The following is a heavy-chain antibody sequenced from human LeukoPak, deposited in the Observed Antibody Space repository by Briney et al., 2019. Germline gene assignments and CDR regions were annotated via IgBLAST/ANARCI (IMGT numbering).Heavy chain of an antibody. CDR2: IYPGDSDT. CDR3: ARHAAVAGLVDWYFDL. V-gene: IGHV5-51*01. CDR1: GYSFTSYW. J-gene: IGHJ2*01. Sequence: GESLKISCKGSGYSFTSYWIGWVRQMPGKGLEWMGIIYPGDSDTRYSPSFQGQVTISADKSISTAYLQWSSLKASDTAMYYCARHAAVAGLVDWYFDLWGRGTLVTVSS. D-gene: IGHD6-19*01.